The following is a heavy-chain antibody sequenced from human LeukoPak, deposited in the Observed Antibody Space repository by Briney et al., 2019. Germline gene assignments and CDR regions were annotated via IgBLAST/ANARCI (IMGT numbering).Heavy chain of an antibody. Sequence: GGSLRLSCAASGFTFDDYAMHWVRQAPGKGLEWVSGISWNSGSIGYADSVKGRFTISRDNAKNSLYLQMNSLRAEDTAVYYCARPQAVGATTPDAFDIWGQGTMVTVSS. CDR2: ISWNSGSI. J-gene: IGHJ3*02. V-gene: IGHV3-9*01. CDR1: GFTFDDYA. D-gene: IGHD1-26*01. CDR3: ARPQAVGATTPDAFDI.